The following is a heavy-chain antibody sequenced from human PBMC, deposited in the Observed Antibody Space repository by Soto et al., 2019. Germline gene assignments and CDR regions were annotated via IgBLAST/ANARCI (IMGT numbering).Heavy chain of an antibody. D-gene: IGHD4-17*01. J-gene: IGHJ4*02. CDR3: ATGMTTAVIFDY. CDR1: GGSISSGDYY. Sequence: QVQLQESGPGLVKPSQTLSLTCTVSGGSISSGDYYWIWIRQHPGKGLEWIGYIYDSGGTYYNPSLKSRVTISTDTSKNQFSLKLSSVTAADTAVYYCATGMTTAVIFDYWDQGALVTVSS. CDR2: IYDSGGT. V-gene: IGHV4-31*03.